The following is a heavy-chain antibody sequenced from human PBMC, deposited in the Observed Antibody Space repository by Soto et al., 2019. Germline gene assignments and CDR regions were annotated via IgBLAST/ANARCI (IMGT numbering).Heavy chain of an antibody. CDR1: GFNFSGDW. Sequence: QLVESGGGSVQRGGSLRLSRAAYGFNFSGDWMSWVRQAPGKGPEWVANIAPNGNDKSYVDSVRGRFTISRDNAKKSMFLQMDSLGDDDTAVYYCARGFSWGQGALVTVSS. V-gene: IGHV3-7*05. CDR3: ARGFS. CDR2: IAPNGNDK. J-gene: IGHJ4*02.